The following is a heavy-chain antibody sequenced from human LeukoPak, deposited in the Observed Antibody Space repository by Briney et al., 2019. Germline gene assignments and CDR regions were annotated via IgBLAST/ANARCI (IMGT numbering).Heavy chain of an antibody. D-gene: IGHD3-16*01. Sequence: GGSLRLSCAASGFTFSSYSMNWVRQAPGKGLEWVSSITSSSRYIYYADSVKGRFTISRDNAKNSLYLQMNSLRAEDTAVYYCARYTLRLGDPDAFDIWGQGTMVTVSS. J-gene: IGHJ3*02. V-gene: IGHV3-21*01. CDR1: GFTFSSYS. CDR2: ITSSSRYI. CDR3: ARYTLRLGDPDAFDI.